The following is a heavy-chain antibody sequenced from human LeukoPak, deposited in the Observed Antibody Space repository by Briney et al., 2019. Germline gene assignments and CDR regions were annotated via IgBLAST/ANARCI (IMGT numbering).Heavy chain of an antibody. Sequence: SETLSLTCAVYGGSFSGYYWSWIRQPPGKGLEWIGEINHSGSTNYNPSLKSRVTISVDTSKNQFSLKLSSVTAADTAVYYCARDDYMDVWGKGTTVT. CDR3: ARDDYMDV. J-gene: IGHJ6*03. V-gene: IGHV4-34*01. CDR2: INHSGST. CDR1: GGSFSGYY.